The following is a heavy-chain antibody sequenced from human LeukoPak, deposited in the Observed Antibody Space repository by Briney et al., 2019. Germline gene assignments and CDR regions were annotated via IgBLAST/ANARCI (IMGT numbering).Heavy chain of an antibody. Sequence: PGGSLRLSCAASGFTFDDYAMHWVRQAPGKGLEWVSGISWNSGSIGYADSVKGRFTISRDNAKNSLYLQMNSLRAEDTALYYCARGGVVPAAITRVEYYGMDVWGQGTTVTVSS. V-gene: IGHV3-9*01. CDR3: ARGGVVPAAITRVEYYGMDV. D-gene: IGHD2-2*02. CDR1: GFTFDDYA. J-gene: IGHJ6*02. CDR2: ISWNSGSI.